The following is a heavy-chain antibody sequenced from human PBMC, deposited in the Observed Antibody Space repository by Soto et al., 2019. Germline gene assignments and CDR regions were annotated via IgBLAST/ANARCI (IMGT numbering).Heavy chain of an antibody. D-gene: IGHD3-9*01. CDR1: GFTFSSYG. CDR3: AKGDLFSYYDILTGPDY. Sequence: GGSLRLSCAASGFTFSSYGMHWVRQATGKGLEWVAVISYDGSNKYYADSVKGRFTISRDNSKNTLYLQMNSLRAEDTAVYYCAKGDLFSYYDILTGPDYWGQGTLVTVSS. J-gene: IGHJ4*02. V-gene: IGHV3-30*18. CDR2: ISYDGSNK.